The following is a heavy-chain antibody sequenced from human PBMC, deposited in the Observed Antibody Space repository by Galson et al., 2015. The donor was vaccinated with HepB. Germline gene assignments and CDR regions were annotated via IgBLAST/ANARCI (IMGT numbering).Heavy chain of an antibody. CDR2: ISGTGATI. CDR3: ARDREALVVYDPPHFDY. Sequence: SLRLSCAASGFTFSTSDMNWVRLAPGKGLEWLPYISGTGATIFYADSVKGRFTISRDNGKNSLYLQMNSLRAEDTAVYYCARDREALVVYDPPHFDYWGQGTLVTVSS. D-gene: IGHD2-8*02. CDR1: GFTFSTSD. V-gene: IGHV3-48*01. J-gene: IGHJ4*02.